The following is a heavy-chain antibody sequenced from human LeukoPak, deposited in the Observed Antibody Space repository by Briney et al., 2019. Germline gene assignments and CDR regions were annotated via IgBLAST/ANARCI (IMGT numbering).Heavy chain of an antibody. D-gene: IGHD3-22*01. V-gene: IGHV3-23*01. Sequence: GGSLRLSCAASAFTFSNAWMSWVRQAPGKGLEWVSAISGSGGSTYYADSVKGRFTISRDNSKNTLYLQMNSLRAEDTAVYYCAKDITMIVVANAGDYWGQGTLVTVSS. CDR1: AFTFSNAW. CDR3: AKDITMIVVANAGDY. J-gene: IGHJ4*02. CDR2: ISGSGGST.